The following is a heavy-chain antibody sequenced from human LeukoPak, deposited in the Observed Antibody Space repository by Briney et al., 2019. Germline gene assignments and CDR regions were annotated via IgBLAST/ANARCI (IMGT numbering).Heavy chain of an antibody. J-gene: IGHJ2*01. V-gene: IGHV1-46*01. CDR3: ATLGSPSYSSGWPSYWYFDL. Sequence: GASVKVSCKASGYTFTSYYMHWVRQAPGQGLEWMGIINPSGGSTSYAQKFQGRVTMTRDTSTSTVYMELSSLRSEDTAVYYCATLGSPSYSSGWPSYWYFDLWGRGTLVTVSS. D-gene: IGHD6-19*01. CDR1: GYTFTSYY. CDR2: INPSGGST.